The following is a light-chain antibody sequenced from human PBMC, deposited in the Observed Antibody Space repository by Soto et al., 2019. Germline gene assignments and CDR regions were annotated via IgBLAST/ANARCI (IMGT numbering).Light chain of an antibody. CDR3: QYVA. J-gene: IGKJ5*01. V-gene: IGKV3-20*01. Sequence: TALPQSPCTLSLSPGERATIACTTTHSISSKHLAWYQQTPDHPPRLLIYGASIRAAGIPDRFSGSGSGTDFTLTISRLEPEDFAVYFCQYVAFGQGTRLEIK. CDR1: HSISSKH. CDR2: GAS.